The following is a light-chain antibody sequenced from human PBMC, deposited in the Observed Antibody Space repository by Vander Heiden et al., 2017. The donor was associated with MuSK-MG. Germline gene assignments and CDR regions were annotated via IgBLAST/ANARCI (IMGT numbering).Light chain of an antibody. CDR2: DAS. CDR3: HQRSNWRET. Sequence: EIVLTQSPATLSLSPGERATLSCRASQSVSSYLAWYQQKPGQAPRLLIYDASNRATGIPARFSGSGSGTDFTLTISSLEPEDFAVYYCHQRSNWRETFGQGTKVEIK. V-gene: IGKV3-11*01. J-gene: IGKJ1*01. CDR1: QSVSSY.